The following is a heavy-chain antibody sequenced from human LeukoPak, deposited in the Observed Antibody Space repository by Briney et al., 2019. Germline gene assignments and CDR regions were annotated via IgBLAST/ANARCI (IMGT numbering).Heavy chain of an antibody. CDR2: INHSGST. D-gene: IGHD3-10*01. CDR3: ASEVGRAFDY. V-gene: IGHV4-34*01. J-gene: IGHJ4*02. Sequence: PSETLSLTCAVYGGSFSGYYWSWIRQPPGKGLEWIGEINHSGSTNYNPSLKSRVTISVDTSKNQFSLKLTSVTAADTAVYYCASEVGRAFDYWGQGTLVTVSS. CDR1: GGSFSGYY.